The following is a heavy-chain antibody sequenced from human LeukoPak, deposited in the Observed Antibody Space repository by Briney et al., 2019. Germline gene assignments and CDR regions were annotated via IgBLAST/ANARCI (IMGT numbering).Heavy chain of an antibody. D-gene: IGHD6-6*01. J-gene: IGHJ4*02. V-gene: IGHV3-66*01. CDR1: GFTVSSNY. Sequence: GGSLRLSCAASGFTVSSNYMSWVRQAPGKGLEWVSVIYSGGSTYYADSVKGRFTISRDNSKNTLYLQMNSLGAEDTAVYYCAREQLGGGFDYWGQGTLVTVSS. CDR3: AREQLGGGFDY. CDR2: IYSGGST.